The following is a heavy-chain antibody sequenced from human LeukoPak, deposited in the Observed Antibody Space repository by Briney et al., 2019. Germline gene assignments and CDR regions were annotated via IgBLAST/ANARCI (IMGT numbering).Heavy chain of an antibody. D-gene: IGHD1-7*01. J-gene: IGHJ4*02. V-gene: IGHV4-4*07. CDR3: ARDLDWNYADY. CDR1: GGSISNY. CDR2: ISSSGCT. Sequence: SETLSLTCTVSGGSISNYWSWIRQPAGKRLEWIGRISSSGCTNYNPSLKSRVTMSVDSSKNQFSLILISVTAADTAVYYCARDLDWNYADYWGQGTLVTVSS.